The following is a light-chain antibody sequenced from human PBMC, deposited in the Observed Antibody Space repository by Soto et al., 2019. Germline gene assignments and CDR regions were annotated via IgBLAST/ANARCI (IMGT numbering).Light chain of an antibody. CDR2: EVS. J-gene: IGLJ3*02. CDR1: SNDIGHYNY. CDR3: SSYATSNPCV. V-gene: IGLV2-14*01. Sequence: QSVLTQPASVSGSPGQSITISCTGTSNDIGHYNYVSWYQHHPGKAPKIIIYEVSNRPSGVSSRFSGSKSGNTASLTISGLQTEDEADYYCSSYATSNPCVSGGGTKVTVL.